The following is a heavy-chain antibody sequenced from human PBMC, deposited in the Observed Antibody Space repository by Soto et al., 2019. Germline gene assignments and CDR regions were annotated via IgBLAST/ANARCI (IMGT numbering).Heavy chain of an antibody. Sequence: SLMLRLTWTVSGGSSVSVGGCRIWIRQPTGKGPEWIGHIYYSGGTNYNPSLKSRVTISVDTSKNQFSLKLSSVTAADTAVYYCARRYGPGFDYWGQGTLVTVSS. D-gene: IGHD4-17*01. CDR3: ARRYGPGFDY. CDR2: IYYSGGT. J-gene: IGHJ4*02. CDR1: GGSSVSVGGC. V-gene: IGHV4-61*08.